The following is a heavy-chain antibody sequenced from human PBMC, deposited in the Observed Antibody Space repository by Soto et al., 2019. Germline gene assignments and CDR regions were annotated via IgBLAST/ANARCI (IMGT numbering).Heavy chain of an antibody. CDR1: GFTFSSYG. V-gene: IGHV3-33*01. CDR3: ARDASDIVVVVAAINWFDP. D-gene: IGHD2-15*01. Sequence: QVQLVESGGGVVQPGRSLRLSCAASGFTFSSYGMHWVRQAPGKGLEWVAVIWYDGSNKYYADSVKGRFTISRDNSKNTLYLQMNSLRAEDTAVYYCARDASDIVVVVAAINWFDPWGQGTLVTVSS. J-gene: IGHJ5*02. CDR2: IWYDGSNK.